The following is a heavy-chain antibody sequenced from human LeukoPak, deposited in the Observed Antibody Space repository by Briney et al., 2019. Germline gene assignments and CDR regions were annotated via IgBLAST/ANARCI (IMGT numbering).Heavy chain of an antibody. D-gene: IGHD6-19*01. CDR2: ISSSSSTI. CDR1: GFTFSSYS. Sequence: PGGSLRLSCAASGFTFSSYSMNWVRQALGKGLEWVSYISSSSSTIYYADSVKGRFTISRDNAKNSLYLQMNSLRAEDTTVYYCASDSSGILPRFDYWGQGTLFTVSS. J-gene: IGHJ4*02. V-gene: IGHV3-48*04. CDR3: ASDSSGILPRFDY.